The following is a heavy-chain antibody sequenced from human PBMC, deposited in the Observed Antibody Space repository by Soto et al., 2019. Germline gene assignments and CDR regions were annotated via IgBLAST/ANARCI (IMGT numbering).Heavy chain of an antibody. V-gene: IGHV1-69*13. Sequence: GASVKVSCKASGGTFSSYAISWVRQAPGQGLEWMGGIIPIFGTANYAQKFQGRVTITADESTSTAYMELSSLRSEDTAVYYCARVPSYYYDSSGNAFDIWGQGTMVTVSS. D-gene: IGHD3-22*01. CDR2: IIPIFGTA. J-gene: IGHJ3*02. CDR3: ARVPSYYYDSSGNAFDI. CDR1: GGTFSSYA.